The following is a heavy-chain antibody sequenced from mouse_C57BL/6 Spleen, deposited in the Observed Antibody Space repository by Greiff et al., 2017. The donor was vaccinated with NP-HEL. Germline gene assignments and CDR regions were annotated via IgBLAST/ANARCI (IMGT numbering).Heavy chain of an antibody. J-gene: IGHJ4*01. D-gene: IGHD3-2*02. CDR2: IYPGSGST. CDR3: ARGSSGYVYYAMDY. CDR1: GYTFTSYW. V-gene: IGHV1-55*01. Sequence: QVQLQQPGAELVKPGASVKMSCKASGYTFTSYWITWVKQRPGQGLEWIGDIYPGSGSTNYNEKFKSKATLTVDTSSSTAYMQLSSLTSEDSAVYYCARGSSGYVYYAMDYWGQGTSVTVSS.